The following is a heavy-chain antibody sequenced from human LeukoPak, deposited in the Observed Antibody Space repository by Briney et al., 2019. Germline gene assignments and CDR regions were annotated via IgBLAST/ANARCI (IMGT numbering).Heavy chain of an antibody. J-gene: IGHJ4*02. CDR2: ISSSSSYI. V-gene: IGHV3-21*01. D-gene: IGHD1-26*01. CDR3: ARDFGGSFGY. Sequence: GGSLRLSCATSGFIFSSYGIHWVRQAPGKGLEWVSSISSSSSYIYYADSVKGRFTISRDNAKNSLYLQMNSLRAEDTAVYYCARDFGGSFGYWGQGTLVTVSS. CDR1: GFIFSSYG.